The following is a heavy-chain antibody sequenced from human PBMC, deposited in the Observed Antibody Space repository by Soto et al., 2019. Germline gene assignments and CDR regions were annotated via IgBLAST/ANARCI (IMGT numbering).Heavy chain of an antibody. V-gene: IGHV4-34*01. Sequence: SETLSLTCAVYGGSFSGYYWSWIRQPPGKGLEWIGEINHSGRTNYNPSLKSRVTISVDTSKNQFSLKLSSVTAAATAVYYCARHPSTVTISHYYCYYGMDVWGQGTPVTVSS. CDR2: INHSGRT. CDR3: ARHPSTVTISHYYCYYGMDV. CDR1: GGSFSGYY. D-gene: IGHD4-17*01. J-gene: IGHJ6*02.